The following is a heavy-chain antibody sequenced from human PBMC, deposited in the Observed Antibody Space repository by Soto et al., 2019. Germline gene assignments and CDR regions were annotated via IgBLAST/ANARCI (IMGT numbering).Heavy chain of an antibody. CDR1: GGTFSSYA. V-gene: IGHV1-69*13. Sequence: SVKVSCKASGGTFSSYAISWVRQAPGQGLEWMGGIIPIFGTANYAQKFQGRVTITADESTSTAYMELSSLRSEDTAVYYCAVLKSYCSSTSCYGGRYYYYGMDVWGQGTTVTVSS. CDR3: AVLKSYCSSTSCYGGRYYYYGMDV. D-gene: IGHD2-2*01. J-gene: IGHJ6*02. CDR2: IIPIFGTA.